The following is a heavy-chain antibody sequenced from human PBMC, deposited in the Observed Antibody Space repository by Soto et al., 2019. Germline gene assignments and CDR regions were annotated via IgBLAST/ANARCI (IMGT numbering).Heavy chain of an antibody. J-gene: IGHJ5*01. CDR3: VREAIVASTVPHNWVDS. CDR1: GFTFSNAW. CDR2: IKSKTDGGTT. Sequence: GSLRLSCAASGFTFSNAWMSWVRQAPGKGLEWVGRIKSKTDGGTTDYAAPVKGRFTISRDDSKNTLYLQMNSLKTEDTAVYYCVREAIVASTVPHNWVDSWGQGTLVTVSS. V-gene: IGHV3-15*01. D-gene: IGHD5-12*01.